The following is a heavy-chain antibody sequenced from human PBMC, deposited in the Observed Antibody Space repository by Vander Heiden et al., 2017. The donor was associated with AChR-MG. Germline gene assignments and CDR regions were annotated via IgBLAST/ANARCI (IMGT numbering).Heavy chain of an antibody. CDR2: IRSKAYGGTT. CDR1: GFTFGDYA. V-gene: IGHV3-49*04. Sequence: EVQLVESGGGLVQPGRSLRLSCTAAGFTFGDYAMSWVRQAPGKGLEWVGFIRSKAYGGTTEYAASVKGRFTISRDDSKSIAYLQMNSLKTEDTAVYYCTRVRLEGERDYYMDVWGKGTTVTVSS. CDR3: TRVRLEGERDYYMDV. J-gene: IGHJ6*03. D-gene: IGHD3-16*01.